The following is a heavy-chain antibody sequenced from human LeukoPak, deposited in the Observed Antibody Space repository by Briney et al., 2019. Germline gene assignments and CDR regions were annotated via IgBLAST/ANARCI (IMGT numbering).Heavy chain of an antibody. J-gene: IGHJ6*02. D-gene: IGHD2-8*01. CDR2: ISGSGDKT. V-gene: IGHV3-23*01. CDR1: GFTFSSYV. Sequence: GGSLRLSCAASGFTFSSYVMRWVRQAPGKGLEWVSAISGSGDKTYHADSVKGRLTVSRDNSKNKIYLQLNSLRADDTAVYFCVKGGDGVKYGMDVWGQGTTVTVSS. CDR3: VKGGDGVKYGMDV.